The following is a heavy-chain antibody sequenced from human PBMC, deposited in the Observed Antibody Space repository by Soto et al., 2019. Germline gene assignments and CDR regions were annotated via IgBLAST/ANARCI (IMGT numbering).Heavy chain of an antibody. V-gene: IGHV5-51*01. CDR3: AKLVRYCGSSTCQGSNWLDP. D-gene: IGHD2-2*01. CDR1: GYDLTNYW. J-gene: IGHJ5*02. Sequence: GEPLEVSCNSSGYDLTNYWNAWVRQMPGEDLEWMGIIFPGDSHTRYNPSFQGQVTISADKSISTAYLQWSSLQASDTAMYYCAKLVRYCGSSTCQGSNWLDPWGQGTLVTVSS. CDR2: IFPGDSHT.